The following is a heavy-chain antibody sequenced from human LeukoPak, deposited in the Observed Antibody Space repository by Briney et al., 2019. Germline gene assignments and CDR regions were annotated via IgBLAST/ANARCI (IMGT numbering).Heavy chain of an antibody. D-gene: IGHD2-2*01. CDR3: AKDKPGPPYCSGTSCFDAFDV. CDR2: ITSGGDNT. J-gene: IGHJ3*01. Sequence: ETLSLTCTVSGGSISSYYWSWVRQAPGKGLEWVSAITSGGDNTYYADSVKGRFTISRDNSKNTLYLQMHSLRAADTAVYYCAKDKPGPPYCSGTSCFDAFDVWGQGTMVTVSS. V-gene: IGHV3-23*01. CDR1: GGSISSYY.